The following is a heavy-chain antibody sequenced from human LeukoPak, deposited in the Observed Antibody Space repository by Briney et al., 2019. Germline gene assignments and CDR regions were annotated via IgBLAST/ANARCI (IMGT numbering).Heavy chain of an antibody. V-gene: IGHV5-51*01. D-gene: IGHD1-26*01. CDR1: GYRFTSYW. CDR2: IYPGDSDT. CDR3: ARRPGATRNYNGMDV. J-gene: IGHJ6*02. Sequence: GEPLKISCKGSGYRFTSYWIAWVRQMPGKGLEWMGIIYPGDSDTRYSPPFQGQVTISADRSISTAYLQWSSLKASDTAIYYCARRPGATRNYNGMDVWGQGTTVTVSS.